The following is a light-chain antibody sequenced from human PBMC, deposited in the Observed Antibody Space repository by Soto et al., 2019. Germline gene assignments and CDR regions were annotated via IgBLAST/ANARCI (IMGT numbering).Light chain of an antibody. CDR3: QQYENYWT. CDR2: DAS. V-gene: IGKV1-5*01. Sequence: DIQMTQSPSTLSASVGDRVTITCRASQSISSWLAWYQQKPGKAPKLLIYDASSLKSGVPSRFSGSGSGTEFSLTISNLQPDDCATYYCQQYENYWTFGQGTKVDIK. J-gene: IGKJ1*01. CDR1: QSISSW.